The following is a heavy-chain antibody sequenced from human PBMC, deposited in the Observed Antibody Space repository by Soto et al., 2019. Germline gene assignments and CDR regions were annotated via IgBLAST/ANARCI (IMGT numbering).Heavy chain of an antibody. CDR3: AKALYGGFTY. V-gene: IGHV3-23*01. D-gene: IGHD3-10*01. CDR2: ISGSGDST. CDR1: GFTFSVYA. Sequence: EVRLLESGGGLVQPGGSLRLSCAASGFTFSVYAMSWVRQAPGKGLEWVSGISGSGDSTHYAVSVKGRFTVSRDNSKSMLYLQTNGLRAEDTAIYYCAKALYGGFTYWGQGTLVTVSS. J-gene: IGHJ4*02.